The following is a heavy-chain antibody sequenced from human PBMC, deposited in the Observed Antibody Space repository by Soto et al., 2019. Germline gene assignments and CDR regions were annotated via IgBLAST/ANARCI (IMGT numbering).Heavy chain of an antibody. CDR3: ARIVGATPGNWFDP. CDR1: GYTFTSYG. J-gene: IGHJ5*02. CDR2: ISAYNGNT. Sequence: ASVKVSCKASGYTFTSYGISWVRQAPGQGLEWMGWISAYNGNTNYAQKLQGRVTMTTDTSTSTAYMELRSLRSDDTAVYCCARIVGATPGNWFDPWGQGTLVTVSS. D-gene: IGHD1-26*01. V-gene: IGHV1-18*01.